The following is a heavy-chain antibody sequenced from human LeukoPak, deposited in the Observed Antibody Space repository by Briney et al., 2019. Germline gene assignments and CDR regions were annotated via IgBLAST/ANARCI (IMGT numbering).Heavy chain of an antibody. J-gene: IGHJ4*02. D-gene: IGHD1-7*01. Sequence: KTSETLSLTCAVYGGSFSGYYWSWIRQPPGKGLEWIGEINHSGSTNYNPSLKSRVTISVDTSKNQFSLKLSSVTAADTAVYYCARGQYNWNYAIYFDYWGQGTLVTVSS. CDR1: GGSFSGYY. CDR3: ARGQYNWNYAIYFDY. CDR2: INHSGST. V-gene: IGHV4-34*01.